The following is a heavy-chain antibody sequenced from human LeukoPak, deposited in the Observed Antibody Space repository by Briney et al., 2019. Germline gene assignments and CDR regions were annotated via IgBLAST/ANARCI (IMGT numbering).Heavy chain of an antibody. D-gene: IGHD3-3*01. J-gene: IGHJ4*02. Sequence: SETLSLTCTVSGGSISSSSYYWGWIRQPPGKGLEWIGSIYYSGSTYYNPSLKSRVTISVDTSKNQFSLKLSSVTAADTAVYYCARGSSGYYTAYRLTLLRYYFDYWGQGTLVTVSS. CDR1: GGSISSSSYY. CDR3: ARGSSGYYTAYRLTLLRYYFDY. CDR2: IYYSGST. V-gene: IGHV4-39*07.